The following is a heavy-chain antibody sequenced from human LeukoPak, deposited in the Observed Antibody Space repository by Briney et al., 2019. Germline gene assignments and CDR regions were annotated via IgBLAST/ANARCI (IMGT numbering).Heavy chain of an antibody. V-gene: IGHV3-20*04. CDR2: INWNVVTT. Sequence: GGSLRLSCAASGFTFDDYGMSWVRQAPGKGLKWVSGINWNVVTTGYADSVKGRFTISRDNAKKSMYLQMNSLRAEDTALYYCARDLASSDVWGKGTTVTVSS. CDR1: GFTFDDYG. CDR3: ARDLASSDV. J-gene: IGHJ6*04. D-gene: IGHD3-16*01.